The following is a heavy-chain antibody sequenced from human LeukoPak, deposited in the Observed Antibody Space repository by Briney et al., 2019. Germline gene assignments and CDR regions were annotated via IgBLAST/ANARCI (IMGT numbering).Heavy chain of an antibody. Sequence: PSETLSLTCTVSGYSISSGYYWSWIRQPPGKGLEWIGEVNYSGSTNYNPSLKSRVTISVDTSKNQFSLKLSSVTAADTAVYYCARGAFDIWGQGTVVTVSS. CDR1: GYSISSGYY. CDR3: ARGAFDI. CDR2: VNYSGST. J-gene: IGHJ3*02. V-gene: IGHV4-38-2*02.